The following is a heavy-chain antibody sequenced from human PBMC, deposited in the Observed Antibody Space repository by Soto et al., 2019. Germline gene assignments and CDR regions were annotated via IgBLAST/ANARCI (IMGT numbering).Heavy chain of an antibody. CDR1: GFTFSSYW. J-gene: IGHJ4*02. V-gene: IGHV3-7*03. Sequence: EVQLVESGGGLVQPGGSLRLSCAASGFTFSSYWMSWVRQAPGKGLEWVANIKQDGSEKYYVDSVKGRFTISRDNAKNSLYLQMNSLRAEDTTVYYCARDPRDILTGYTSYFDYWGQGTLVTVSS. D-gene: IGHD3-9*01. CDR3: ARDPRDILTGYTSYFDY. CDR2: IKQDGSEK.